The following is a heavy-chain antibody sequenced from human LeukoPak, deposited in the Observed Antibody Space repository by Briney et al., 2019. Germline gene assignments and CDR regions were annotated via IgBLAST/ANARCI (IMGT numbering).Heavy chain of an antibody. CDR1: GFTFSSYS. CDR2: ISGSSSYI. Sequence: GGSLRLSRAASGFTFSSYSMNWVRQAPGKGVEWVSSISGSSSYIYYADSVKGRLTISRDNANNSLYLQMNSLRAEDTAVYYCARDGGYRAIDYWGQGTLVTVSS. CDR3: ARDGGYRAIDY. D-gene: IGHD5-12*01. V-gene: IGHV3-21*01. J-gene: IGHJ4*02.